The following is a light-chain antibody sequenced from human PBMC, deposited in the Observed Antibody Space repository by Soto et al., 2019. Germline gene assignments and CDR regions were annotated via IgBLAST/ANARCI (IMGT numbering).Light chain of an antibody. Sequence: EIVLTQSPGTLSLSPGERSTLSCRASQSVSSSYLAWYQQKPGQAPRLLIYGASSRATGIPDRFSGSGSGTDFTLTIRRLEPEDFALYYCHQYNSWPPGTFGQGTKVDIK. J-gene: IGKJ2*01. CDR3: HQYNSWPPGT. CDR1: QSVSSSY. CDR2: GAS. V-gene: IGKV3-20*01.